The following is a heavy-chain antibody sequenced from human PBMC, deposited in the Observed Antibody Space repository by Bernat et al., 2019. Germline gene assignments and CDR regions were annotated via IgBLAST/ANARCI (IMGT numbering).Heavy chain of an antibody. CDR2: IWYDGSNK. J-gene: IGHJ4*02. D-gene: IGHD3-22*01. CDR1: GFTFSSYG. CDR3: ARDSSYYYDSSGLDY. Sequence: QVQLVESGGGVVQPGRSLRLSCAASGFTFSSYGMHWVRQAPGKGLEWVAVIWYDGSNKYYADSVKGRFTISRDNSKNTLYLQMNSLRAEDTAVYYCARDSSYYYDSSGLDYWGQGTLVTVSS. V-gene: IGHV3-33*01.